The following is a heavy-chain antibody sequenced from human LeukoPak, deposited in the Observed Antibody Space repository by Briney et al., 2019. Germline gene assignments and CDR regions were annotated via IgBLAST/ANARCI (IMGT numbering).Heavy chain of an antibody. CDR3: ARTPLTLFNWFDP. Sequence: PSQTLSLTCTVSGGSIISGSFSWSWIRQPAGKGLEWIGRIYTSGSTNYNPSLKSRVTISLDTSKNQFSLNLSSVTAADTAVYYCARTPLTLFNWFDPWGQGTLVTVSS. D-gene: IGHD1-14*01. V-gene: IGHV4-61*02. CDR2: IYTSGST. J-gene: IGHJ5*02. CDR1: GGSIISGSFS.